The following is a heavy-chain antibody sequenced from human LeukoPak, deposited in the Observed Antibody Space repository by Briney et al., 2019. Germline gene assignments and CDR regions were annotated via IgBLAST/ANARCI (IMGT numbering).Heavy chain of an antibody. V-gene: IGHV3-23*01. CDR2: ISESGGST. CDR3: AKQGSLGVAARQNY. D-gene: IGHD6-6*01. CDR1: GFTFSRYA. Sequence: PGGSLRLSCAASGFTFSRYAMSWVRQAPGKGLEWVSLISESGGSTYYADSVKGRFTISRDNSKNTLYLQMNSLRAEDTAVYYCAKQGSLGVAARQNYWGQGTLVTVSS. J-gene: IGHJ4*02.